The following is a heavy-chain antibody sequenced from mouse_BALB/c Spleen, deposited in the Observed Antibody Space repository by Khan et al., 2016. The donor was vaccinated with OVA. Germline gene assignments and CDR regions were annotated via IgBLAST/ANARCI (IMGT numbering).Heavy chain of an antibody. CDR1: GYSFTTYY. V-gene: IGHV1S135*01. CDR3: TRHGYVACFTY. Sequence: VQLQQSGPELMKPGTSVKISCKASGYSFTTYYIHWVIQTPGKSLEWIGYIDPFSGGTTYNQKFKGKATLTVDKSSSTAYIHLSNLTSEDSAVYCGTRHGYVACFTYWGQGTLVTVSA. D-gene: IGHD2-2*01. J-gene: IGHJ3*01. CDR2: IDPFSGGT.